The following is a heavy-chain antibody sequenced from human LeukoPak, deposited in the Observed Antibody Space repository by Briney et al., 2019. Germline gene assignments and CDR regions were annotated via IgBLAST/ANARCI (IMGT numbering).Heavy chain of an antibody. D-gene: IGHD5-24*01. CDR2: IYYSGST. Sequence: PSETLSLTCTVSGGSISSYYWSWIRQPPGKGLEWIGYIYYSGSTNYNPSLKSRVTISVDTSKNQFSLKLSSVTAADTAVYYCARVVGDGYAPEFDYWGQGTLVTVSS. J-gene: IGHJ4*02. CDR3: ARVVGDGYAPEFDY. CDR1: GGSISSYY. V-gene: IGHV4-59*01.